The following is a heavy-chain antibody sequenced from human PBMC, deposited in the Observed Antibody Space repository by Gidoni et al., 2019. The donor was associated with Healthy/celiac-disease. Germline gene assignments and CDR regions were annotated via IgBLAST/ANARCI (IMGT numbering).Heavy chain of an antibody. J-gene: IGHJ4*02. Sequence: QVQPVQAGAEVKTPGSSVRVSCKASGGTFSSYDISWVRQAPGQGLEWMGGIIPIFGTSTYAQKFQGRFTITADQSTSTAYMELISLSSEDTAVYYCARGGYMFDYWGQGTLVTVSS. CDR2: IIPIFGTS. CDR3: ARGGYMFDY. V-gene: IGHV1-69*01. CDR1: GGTFSSYD. D-gene: IGHD5-12*01.